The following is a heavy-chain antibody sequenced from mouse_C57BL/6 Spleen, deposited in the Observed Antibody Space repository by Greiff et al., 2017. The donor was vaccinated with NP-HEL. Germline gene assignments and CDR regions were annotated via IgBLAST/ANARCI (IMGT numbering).Heavy chain of an antibody. CDR1: GFTFSSYA. CDR3: ARAQTAQATFFAY. J-gene: IGHJ3*01. Sequence: EVKLQESGGGLVKPGGSLKLSCAASGFTFSSYAMSWVRQTPEKRLEWVATISDGGSYTYYPDNVKGRFTISRDNAKNNLYLQMSHLKSEDTAMYYCARAQTAQATFFAYWGQGTLVTVSA. CDR2: ISDGGSYT. D-gene: IGHD3-2*02. V-gene: IGHV5-4*03.